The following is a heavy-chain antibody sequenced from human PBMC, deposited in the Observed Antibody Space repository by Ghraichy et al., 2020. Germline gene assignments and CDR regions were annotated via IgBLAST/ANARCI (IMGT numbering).Heavy chain of an antibody. D-gene: IGHD4-23*01. CDR1: GFSFSTSA. J-gene: IGHJ5*02. CDR3: AKQLVSGGNAIYAS. CDR2: DRYDGTNK. V-gene: IGHV3-30*02. Sequence: LSLTCVASGFSFSTSAMHWVRQAPGKGLEWVAFDRYDGTNKYYEDSVKGRFTVSRDNSKNTLYLQMNSLRAEDTAVYYCAKQLVSGGNAIYASWGQGTLVTVSS.